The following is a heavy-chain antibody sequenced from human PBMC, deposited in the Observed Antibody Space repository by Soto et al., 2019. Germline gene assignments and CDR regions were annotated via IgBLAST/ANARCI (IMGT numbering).Heavy chain of an antibody. J-gene: IGHJ4*02. CDR2: IYSGGST. V-gene: IGHV3-66*01. Sequence: GGSLRLSCAASGFTVSSNYMSWVRQAPGKGLEWVSVIYSGGSTYYADSVKGRFTISRDNSKNTLYLQMNSLRAEDTAVYYCARDVCSGGSCYSASDYWGQGTLVTVS. CDR3: ARDVCSGGSCYSASDY. CDR1: GFTVSSNY. D-gene: IGHD2-15*01.